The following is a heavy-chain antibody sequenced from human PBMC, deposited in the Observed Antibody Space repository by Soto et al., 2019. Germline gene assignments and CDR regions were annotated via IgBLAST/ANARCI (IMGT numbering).Heavy chain of an antibody. CDR1: GYTFSDYY. Sequence: QVQVEQSGAEVKKPGASVKVSCKTSGYTFSDYYMHWVRQSPGQGLEWMGWINPNSVNTDYAQKFRGMVTMTRNTSITTAYMELTSLRSDGTAIYYCARDLMGYSNWFDTWGQGTLVTVSS. CDR2: INPNSVNT. CDR3: ARDLMGYSNWFDT. J-gene: IGHJ5*02. D-gene: IGHD5-18*01. V-gene: IGHV1-2*02.